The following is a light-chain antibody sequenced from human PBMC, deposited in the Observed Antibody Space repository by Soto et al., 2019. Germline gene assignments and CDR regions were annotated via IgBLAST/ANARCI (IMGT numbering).Light chain of an antibody. CDR3: QQSYSTPT. V-gene: IGKV1-39*01. Sequence: DIQVTQSPSSLSASVGDRVTMTCRASQYIGKYLNCYQQKPGRAPKLLIYATSSLRSGVPSRFSGGGSGTDFTLTISSLQPEDFATYYCQQSYSTPTFGQGTRLEIK. J-gene: IGKJ5*01. CDR2: ATS. CDR1: QYIGKY.